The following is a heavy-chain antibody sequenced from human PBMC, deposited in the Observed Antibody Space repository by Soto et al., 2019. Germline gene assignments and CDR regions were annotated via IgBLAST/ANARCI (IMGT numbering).Heavy chain of an antibody. J-gene: IGHJ5*02. D-gene: IGHD6-19*01. V-gene: IGHV4-34*01. CDR1: GGSFSGYY. CDR3: ATENSSGWMGPWFDP. Sequence: SLTCAVYGGSFSGYYWSWIRQPPGKGLEWIGEINHSGSTNYNPSLKSRVTISVDTSKSQFSLKLSSVTAADTAVYYCATENSSGWMGPWFDPWGQGTLVTVSS. CDR2: INHSGST.